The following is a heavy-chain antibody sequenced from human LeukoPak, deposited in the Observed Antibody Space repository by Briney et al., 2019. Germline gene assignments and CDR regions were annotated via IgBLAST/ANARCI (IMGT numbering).Heavy chain of an antibody. CDR2: IIPIFGTA. V-gene: IGHV1-69*05. D-gene: IGHD2-15*01. CDR3: ARDRCSGGSCYSGYMDV. CDR1: GGTFSSYA. J-gene: IGHJ6*03. Sequence: GASVKVSCKASGGTFSSYAISWVRQAPGQGLEWMGGIIPIFGTANYAQKLQGRVTMTTDTSTSTAYMELRSLRSDDTAVYYCARDRCSGGSCYSGYMDVWGKGTTVTVSS.